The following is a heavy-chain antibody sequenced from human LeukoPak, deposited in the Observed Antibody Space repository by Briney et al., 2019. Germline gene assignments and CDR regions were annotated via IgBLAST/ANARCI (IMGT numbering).Heavy chain of an antibody. D-gene: IGHD3-10*01. J-gene: IGHJ4*02. V-gene: IGHV1-2*02. CDR3: ARSRTGSGFLFDY. Sequence: ASVKVSCKASGYTFTGYYMHWVRQAPGQGLEWMGWINPNSGGTNYAQKFQGRVTMTRDTSISTAYMELSRLRSDDTAVYFCARSRTGSGFLFDYWGQGTLVTVSS. CDR2: INPNSGGT. CDR1: GYTFTGYY.